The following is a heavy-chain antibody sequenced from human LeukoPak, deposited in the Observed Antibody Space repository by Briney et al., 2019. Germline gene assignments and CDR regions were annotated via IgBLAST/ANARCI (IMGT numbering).Heavy chain of an antibody. D-gene: IGHD3-10*01. Sequence: GGSLRLSCAASGFTFSSYSMTWVRQAPGKGLEWVSVISGSGGATYYADSVKGRFTISRDDSKNTLYLQMNSLRAEDTAVYYCARAAMVRGVDYFDSWGQGTLVTVSS. CDR2: ISGSGGAT. V-gene: IGHV3-23*01. CDR1: GFTFSSYS. CDR3: ARAAMVRGVDYFDS. J-gene: IGHJ4*02.